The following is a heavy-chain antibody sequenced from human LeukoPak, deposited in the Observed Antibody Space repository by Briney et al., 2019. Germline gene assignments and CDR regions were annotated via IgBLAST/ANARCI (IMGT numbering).Heavy chain of an antibody. CDR3: ARDGFLGPVTAYLDY. J-gene: IGHJ4*02. V-gene: IGHV3-74*01. D-gene: IGHD2-21*02. CDR2: VKSDGSST. CDR1: GFTFSSYA. Sequence: GGSLRLSCAASGFTFSSYAVQWVRQAPGKGLVWVSWVKSDGSSTSYADSVKGRFTISRDNARNTLYLQMNSLRAEDTAVYYCARDGFLGPVTAYLDYWGQGTPVTVSS.